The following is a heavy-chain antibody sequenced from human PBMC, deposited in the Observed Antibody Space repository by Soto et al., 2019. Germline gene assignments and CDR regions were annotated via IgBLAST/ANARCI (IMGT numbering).Heavy chain of an antibody. CDR1: GFTVSSNY. D-gene: IGHD2-8*01. CDR2: TSSGGNT. Sequence: EVQVVESGGGLIQPGGSLRLSCAASGFTVSSNYMSWVRQAPGKGLEWVSITSSGGNTYYADSVKGRFTVSRDNSKNTLYLQMKSLRAEDKAVYYCARSISGKWTGWLDPWGQGTLVTVSS. J-gene: IGHJ5*02. V-gene: IGHV3-53*01. CDR3: ARSISGKWTGWLDP.